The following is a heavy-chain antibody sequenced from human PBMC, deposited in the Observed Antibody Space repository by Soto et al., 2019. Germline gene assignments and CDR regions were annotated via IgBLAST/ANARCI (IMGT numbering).Heavy chain of an antibody. CDR3: ARPGVAVARHAFDI. CDR1: GYSFTSYW. J-gene: IGHJ3*02. Sequence: PXGCLKISGKGCGYSFTSYWIGWVRQMPGKGLEWMGIIYPGDSDTRYSPSFQGQVTISADKSISTAYLQWSSLKASDTAMYYCARPGVAVARHAFDIWGQGTMVTASS. V-gene: IGHV5-51*01. CDR2: IYPGDSDT. D-gene: IGHD6-19*01.